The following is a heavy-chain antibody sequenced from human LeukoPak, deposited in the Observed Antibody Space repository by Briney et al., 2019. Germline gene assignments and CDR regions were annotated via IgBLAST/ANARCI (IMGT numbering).Heavy chain of an antibody. Sequence: PSETLSLTCAVYGGSFSGYYWSWIRQPPGKGLEWIGEINHSGSTNYNPSLKSRVTISVDTSKNQFSLKLSSVTAADTAVYYCAKDLYFGARYSSGWSSDYWGQGTLVTVSS. CDR3: AKDLYFGARYSSGWSSDY. CDR1: GGSFSGYY. J-gene: IGHJ4*02. D-gene: IGHD6-19*01. V-gene: IGHV4-34*01. CDR2: INHSGST.